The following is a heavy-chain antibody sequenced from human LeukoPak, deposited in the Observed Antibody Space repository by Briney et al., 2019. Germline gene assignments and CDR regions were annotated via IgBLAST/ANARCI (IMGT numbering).Heavy chain of an antibody. D-gene: IGHD1-26*01. CDR2: IYYSGST. Sequence: SETLSLTCTVSGGSISSYYWSWIRQPPGKGLEWIGYIYYSGSTNYNPSLKSRVTISVDTSKNQFSLKLSSVTAEDTAVYYCARDRSSYGFTDDYWGQGTQVTVSS. CDR3: ARDRSSYGFTDDY. V-gene: IGHV4-59*01. CDR1: GGSISSYY. J-gene: IGHJ4*02.